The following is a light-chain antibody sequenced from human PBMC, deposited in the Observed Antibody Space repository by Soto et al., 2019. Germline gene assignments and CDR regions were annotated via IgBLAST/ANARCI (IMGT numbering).Light chain of an antibody. CDR3: SSYTGSLVV. Sequence: QSALTQPASVSGSPGQSITISCTGTSSDVGGYNYVSWYQQHPGKAPKLMIYDVSSRPSGVSNRFSGSKSGNTASLTISGLQAEDEADYYCSSYTGSLVVFGGGTKLTVL. V-gene: IGLV2-14*01. CDR1: SSDVGGYNY. J-gene: IGLJ2*01. CDR2: DVS.